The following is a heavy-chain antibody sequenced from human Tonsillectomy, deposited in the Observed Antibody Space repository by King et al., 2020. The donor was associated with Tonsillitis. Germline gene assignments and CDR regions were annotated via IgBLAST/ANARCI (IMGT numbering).Heavy chain of an antibody. Sequence: VQLQESGPGLVKPSETLSLTCAVSGYSISSGYYWAWIRQPPGKGLEWIGSIYHSGSTYYNASLKSRVTISVDTSKNQFSLKLSSVTAADTAVYFCARCREYYSDISGYYSIDAFDIWGQGTMVTVSS. CDR3: ARCREYYSDISGYYSIDAFDI. V-gene: IGHV4-38-2*01. J-gene: IGHJ3*02. CDR1: GYSISSGYY. CDR2: IYHSGST. D-gene: IGHD3-22*01.